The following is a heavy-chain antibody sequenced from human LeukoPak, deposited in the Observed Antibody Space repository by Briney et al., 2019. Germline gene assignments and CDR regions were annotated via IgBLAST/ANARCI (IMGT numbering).Heavy chain of an antibody. J-gene: IGHJ4*02. Sequence: GGSLRLSCAASGFTFSSYSMNWVRQAPGKGLELVSSISGGSGYIYYADSVKGRFTISRDNAKNSLYLQMNSLRAEDTAVYYCLGGPIAAAGEDYWGQGILLTVSS. CDR2: ISGGSGYI. CDR3: LGGPIAAAGEDY. CDR1: GFTFSSYS. D-gene: IGHD6-13*01. V-gene: IGHV3-21*01.